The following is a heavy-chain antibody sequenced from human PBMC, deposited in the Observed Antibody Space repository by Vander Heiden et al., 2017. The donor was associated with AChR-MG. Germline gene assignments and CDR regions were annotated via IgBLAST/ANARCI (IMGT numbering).Heavy chain of an antibody. CDR1: GFTFSSYA. V-gene: IGHV3-23*01. CDR3: AKRYSSGWSFDS. CDR2: IGGGGGST. D-gene: IGHD6-19*01. Sequence: EVQLLESGGGLVQPGGSLRLSCAASGFTFSSYAMTWVRQAPGKGLEWVSAIGGGGGSTYYADSVKGRFTISRDNSKNTLYLQMNSLRAEDTAVYYCAKRYSSGWSFDSWGQGTLVTVSS. J-gene: IGHJ4*02.